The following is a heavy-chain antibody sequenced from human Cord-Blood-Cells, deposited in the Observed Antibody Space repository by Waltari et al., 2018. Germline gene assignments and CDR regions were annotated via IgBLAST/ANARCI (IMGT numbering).Heavy chain of an antibody. V-gene: IGHV3-9*01. J-gene: IGHJ2*01. CDR3: AKDKSGSYYWYFDL. CDR1: GFTFDDYA. CDR2: ISWNSGSI. D-gene: IGHD1-26*01. Sequence: EVQLVESGGGLVQPGRSLRLSCVASGFTFDDYAMHLVRQAPGKGLEWVSGISWNSGSIGDADSVKGRFTISRDNAKNSLYLQMNSLRAEDTALYYCAKDKSGSYYWYFDLWGRGTLVTVSS.